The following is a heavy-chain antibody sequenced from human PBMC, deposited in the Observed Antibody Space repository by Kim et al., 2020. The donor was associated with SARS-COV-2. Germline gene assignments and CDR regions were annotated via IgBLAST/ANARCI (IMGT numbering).Heavy chain of an antibody. V-gene: IGHV5-10-1*01. J-gene: IGHJ5*02. D-gene: IGHD3-16*01. Sequence: NYGPSFQGHVTISADKSISTAYLQWSSLKASDTAMYYCARVQLGGGWFDPWGQGTLVTVSS. CDR3: ARVQLGGGWFDP.